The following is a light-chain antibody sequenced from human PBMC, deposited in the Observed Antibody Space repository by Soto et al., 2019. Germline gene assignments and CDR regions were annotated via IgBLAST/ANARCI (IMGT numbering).Light chain of an antibody. Sequence: QSALTQPPSASGSPGQSVTISCTETTSDVGGYNFVSGYQQHPGKAPKFMIYEVSKRPSGVPDRFSGSKSGNTASLTVSGLQAEDEADYYCSSYAGGIKWVFGGGTKLTVL. CDR1: TSDVGGYNF. V-gene: IGLV2-8*01. CDR2: EVS. CDR3: SSYAGGIKWV. J-gene: IGLJ3*02.